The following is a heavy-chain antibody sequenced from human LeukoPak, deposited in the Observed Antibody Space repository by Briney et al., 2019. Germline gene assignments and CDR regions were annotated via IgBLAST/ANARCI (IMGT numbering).Heavy chain of an antibody. J-gene: IGHJ3*02. CDR2: IYYSGST. Sequence: SETLSLTCTVSGGSISSGGYYWSWIHQHPGKGLEWIGYIYYSGSTYYNPSLKSRVTISVDTSKNQFSLKLSSVTAADTAVYYCARDLVDSGYAFDIWGQGTMVTVSS. CDR3: ARDLVDSGYAFDI. V-gene: IGHV4-31*03. CDR1: GGSISSGGYY. D-gene: IGHD5-18*01.